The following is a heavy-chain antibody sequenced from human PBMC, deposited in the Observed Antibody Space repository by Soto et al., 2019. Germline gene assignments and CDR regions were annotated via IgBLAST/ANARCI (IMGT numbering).Heavy chain of an antibody. CDR1: GFTFSSYI. CDR3: AREAYSSGLNWFDP. CDR2: ISSSSSTI. D-gene: IGHD6-19*01. V-gene: IGHV3-48*02. Sequence: GGSLRLSCATSGFTFSSYIMNWVRQAPGKGLEWVSYISSSSSTIYYADSVKGRFTISRDNAKNSLYLQMNGLRDEDTAVYYCAREAYSSGLNWFDPWGQGTLVTVSS. J-gene: IGHJ5*02.